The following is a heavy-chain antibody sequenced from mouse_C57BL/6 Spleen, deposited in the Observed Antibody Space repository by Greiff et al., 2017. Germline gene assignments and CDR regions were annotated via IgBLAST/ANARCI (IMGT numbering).Heavy chain of an antibody. J-gene: IGHJ1*03. CDR3: ARGEYGSGGWYFDV. CDR1: GFSFSSYA. Sequence: EVQLLQSGGDLVKPGGSLKLSCAASGFSFSSYAMSWVRQTPEKRLEWIATISPSGGCTSYPEKFKGRFTFARDNATNTAYLQLSSLKSEDTAMYYCARGEYGSGGWYFDVWGTGTTVTVSS. V-gene: IGHV5-4*01. D-gene: IGHD1-2*01. CDR2: ISPSGGCT.